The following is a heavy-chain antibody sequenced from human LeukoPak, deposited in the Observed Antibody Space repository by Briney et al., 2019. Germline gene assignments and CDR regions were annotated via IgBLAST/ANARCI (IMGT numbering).Heavy chain of an antibody. J-gene: IGHJ4*02. CDR1: GFTFDDYA. Sequence: GGSLRLSCAASGFTFDDYAMPWVRQAPGKGLEWVSGVSWNGGDIFYADSAKGRFTMSRDNAKSSLYLQMNSLRTEDTALYYCVKDVRHDSRGKYFDYWGQGTLVTVSS. D-gene: IGHD3-22*01. CDR2: VSWNGGDI. V-gene: IGHV3-9*01. CDR3: VKDVRHDSRGKYFDY.